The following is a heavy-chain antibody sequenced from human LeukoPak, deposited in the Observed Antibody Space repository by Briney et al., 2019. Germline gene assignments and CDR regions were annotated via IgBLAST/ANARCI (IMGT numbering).Heavy chain of an antibody. D-gene: IGHD3-10*01. V-gene: IGHV3-64*01. CDR3: AKGRSSFMVRGVILGAFDY. CDR2: ISSNGGST. Sequence: GGSLRLSCAASGFTFSSYAMHWVRQAPGKGLEYVSAISSNGGSTYYANSVKGRFTISRDNSKNTLYLQMGSLRAEDMAVYYCAKGRSSFMVRGVILGAFDYWGQGTLVTVSS. CDR1: GFTFSSYA. J-gene: IGHJ4*02.